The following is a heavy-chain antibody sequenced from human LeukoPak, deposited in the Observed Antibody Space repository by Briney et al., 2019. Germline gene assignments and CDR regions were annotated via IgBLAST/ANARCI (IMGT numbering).Heavy chain of an antibody. CDR2: ISNSSSTI. CDR1: GITFSTYS. CDR3: ARALGQEY. J-gene: IGHJ4*02. V-gene: IGHV3-48*01. Sequence: GGSLRLSCAASGITFSTYSLNWVRQAPGKGLGWVSYISNSSSTIYYADSVKGRFTISRDNDKNSLYLQMDSLSAEDTAVYYCARALGQEYWGQGTLVTVSS.